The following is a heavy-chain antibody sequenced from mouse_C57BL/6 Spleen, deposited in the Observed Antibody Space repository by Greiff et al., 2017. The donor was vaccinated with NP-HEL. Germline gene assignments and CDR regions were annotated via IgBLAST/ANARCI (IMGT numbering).Heavy chain of an antibody. D-gene: IGHD2-2*01. CDR1: GYTFTSYW. J-gene: IGHJ4*01. CDR3: ARDYGYDEEEYYAMDY. Sequence: QVQLQQPGAELVRPGSSVKLSCKASGYTFTSYWMHWVKQRPIQGLEWIGNIDPSDSETHYNQKFKDKATLTVDKSSSTAYMQLSSLTSEDSAVYYCARDYGYDEEEYYAMDYWGQGTSVTVSA. V-gene: IGHV1-52*01. CDR2: IDPSDSET.